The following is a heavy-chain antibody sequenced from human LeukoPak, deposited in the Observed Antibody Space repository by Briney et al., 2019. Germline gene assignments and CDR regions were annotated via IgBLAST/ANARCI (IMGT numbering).Heavy chain of an antibody. CDR1: GFTFSSYEM. V-gene: IGHV4-4*02. D-gene: IGHD3-10*01. CDR2: IYHSGST. Sequence: GSLRLSCAVSGFTFSSYEMNWVRQPPGKGLEWIGEIYHSGSTNYNPSLKSRVTISVDKSKNQFSLKLSSVTAADTAVYYCARVRKVLLWFGEAPTGMDVWGQGTTVTVSS. CDR3: ARVRKVLLWFGEAPTGMDV. J-gene: IGHJ6*02.